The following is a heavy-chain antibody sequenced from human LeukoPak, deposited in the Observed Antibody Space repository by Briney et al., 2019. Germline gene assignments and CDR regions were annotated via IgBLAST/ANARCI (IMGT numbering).Heavy chain of an antibody. V-gene: IGHV3-53*01. CDR1: GLTFSSYW. CDR2: IYSGGST. J-gene: IGHJ4*02. CDR3: ARGLGYCTSTTCLLPFDY. D-gene: IGHD2-2*01. Sequence: GGSLRLSCAASGLTFSSYWMHWVRQAPGKGLECVSVIYSGGSTYYADSVKGRFTVSRDNSKNTLYLQMNSLRAEDTAMYYCARGLGYCTSTTCLLPFDYWGQGTLVTVSS.